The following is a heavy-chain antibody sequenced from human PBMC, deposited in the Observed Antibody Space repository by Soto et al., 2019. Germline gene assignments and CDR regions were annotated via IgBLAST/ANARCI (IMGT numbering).Heavy chain of an antibody. CDR2: KWYDGRNT. J-gene: IGHJ4*02. Sequence: QVQLVESGGGVVQPGRSLRLSCAASGFTFSSYGMHWVRQAPGKGLEWVAVKWYDGRNTYYADSVKGRFTISRDDSKNTVYLQMNSLRVEDTAVYYCARDWLSPTVDYWGQGTLVTVCS. CDR3: ARDWLSPTVDY. CDR1: GFTFSSYG. V-gene: IGHV3-33*01. D-gene: IGHD5-12*01.